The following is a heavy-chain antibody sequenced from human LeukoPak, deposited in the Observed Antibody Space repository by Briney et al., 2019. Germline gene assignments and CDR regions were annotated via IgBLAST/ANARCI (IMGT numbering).Heavy chain of an antibody. CDR1: GYTFTSYG. V-gene: IGHV1-18*01. CDR3: AWVLRYFDPRPLLDYYGMDV. D-gene: IGHD3-9*01. CDR2: ISAYNGNT. J-gene: IGHJ6*02. Sequence: EASVKVSCKASGYTFTSYGISWVRQAPGQGLEWMGWISAYNGNTNYAQKLQGRVTMTTDTSTSTAYMELRSLRSDDTAVYYCAWVLRYFDPRPLLDYYGMDVWGQGTTVTVSS.